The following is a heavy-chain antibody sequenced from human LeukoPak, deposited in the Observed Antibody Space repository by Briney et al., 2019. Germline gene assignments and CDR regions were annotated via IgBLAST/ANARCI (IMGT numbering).Heavy chain of an antibody. V-gene: IGHV1-2*02. CDR3: ARDMPWSGYYYDY. D-gene: IGHD3-3*01. CDR2: INPNSGGT. CDR1: GSTFTGYY. J-gene: IGHJ4*02. Sequence: ASVEVSCKAPGSTFTGYYMHWVRQAPGQWLEWMGWINPNSGGTNYAQKFQGRVTMPRDTSISTAYMELSRLRSDDTAVYYCARDMPWSGYYYDYWGQGTLVTVSS.